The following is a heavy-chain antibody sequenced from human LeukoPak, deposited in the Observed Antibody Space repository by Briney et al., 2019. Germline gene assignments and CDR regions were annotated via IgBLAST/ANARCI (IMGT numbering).Heavy chain of an antibody. V-gene: IGHV3-15*01. D-gene: IGHD2-15*01. CDR1: GFTFSDAW. Sequence: GGSLRLSCAASGFTFSDAWMSWVRQAPGIGLEWVGRIKSKTDGGTTEYAAPVKGRFTISRDDSKTTLYLQINSLKTEDTAVYFCTADMPASSRASDYWGQGTLVTVSS. CDR3: TADMPASSRASDY. CDR2: IKSKTDGGTT. J-gene: IGHJ4*02.